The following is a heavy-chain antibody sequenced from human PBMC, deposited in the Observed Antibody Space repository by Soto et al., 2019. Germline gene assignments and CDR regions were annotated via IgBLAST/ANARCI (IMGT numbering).Heavy chain of an antibody. CDR2: IIPILGIT. CDR1: GGTFSSYT. V-gene: IGHV1-69*02. D-gene: IGHD3-10*01. J-gene: IGHJ6*02. Sequence: QVQMVLSGAEVKKPRSSVKVSCKGSGGTFSSYTISWVREAPGQGLEWMGRIIPILGITKYAQKFQGRVTITADKSTSTAYMELSSLRSEDTAVYYCASLMSSGYYYGMDVWGQGTTVTVSS. CDR3: ASLMSSGYYYGMDV.